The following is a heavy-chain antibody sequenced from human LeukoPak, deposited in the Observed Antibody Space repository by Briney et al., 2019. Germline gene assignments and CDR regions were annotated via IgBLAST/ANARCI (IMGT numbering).Heavy chain of an antibody. Sequence: SETLSLTCTVSGDSISSASSYWAWVRQPPEKGLEWIGTVYYTGRTYNNPSLKSRISISIDTSSNQFSLKVASVSAADTAVYYCASTHAGRYYTTFDSWGQGTLVTVSS. CDR2: VYYTGRT. D-gene: IGHD1-26*01. J-gene: IGHJ4*02. V-gene: IGHV4-39*01. CDR1: GDSISSASSY. CDR3: ASTHAGRYYTTFDS.